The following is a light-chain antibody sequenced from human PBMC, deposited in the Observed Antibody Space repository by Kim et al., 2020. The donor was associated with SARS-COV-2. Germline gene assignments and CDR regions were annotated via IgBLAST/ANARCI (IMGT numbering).Light chain of an antibody. Sequence: LSPGERATLSCRASQTVSNSYLAWYQQRPGQAPRLLMYGASNRAADVPDRFSGSGSGTEFTLTISRLEPEDFAVYHCQQYGRSPYTFGQGTKLEI. J-gene: IGKJ2*01. CDR2: GAS. V-gene: IGKV3-20*01. CDR3: QQYGRSPYT. CDR1: QTVSNSY.